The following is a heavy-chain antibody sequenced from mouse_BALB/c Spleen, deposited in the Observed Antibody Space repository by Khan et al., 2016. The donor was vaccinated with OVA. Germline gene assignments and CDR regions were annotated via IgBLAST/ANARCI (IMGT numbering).Heavy chain of an antibody. CDR2: IDPENGDT. Sequence: VRLQQSGAELVRPGALVKLSCKASGFTIKDYYMHWVKQRPEQGLVWIGRIDPENGDTIYDPKFQGKASITSDTSSNTAYLQLSSLTSEDTADYYCARDGSAPWFAYWGQGTLVTVSA. CDR1: GFTIKDYY. CDR3: ARDGSAPWFAY. J-gene: IGHJ3*01. D-gene: IGHD2-3*01. V-gene: IGHV14-1*02.